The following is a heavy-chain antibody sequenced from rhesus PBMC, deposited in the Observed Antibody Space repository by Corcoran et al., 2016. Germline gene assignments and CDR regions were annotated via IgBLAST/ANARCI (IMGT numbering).Heavy chain of an antibody. CDR3: AREAEIQWVQLFYFDY. CDR2: IYGNSAST. V-gene: IGHV4-73*01. CDR1: GGSISGYYY. Sequence: QVQLQQWGEGLVKPSETLSLTCAVYGGSISGYYYWSWIRQPPGKGLVWIGYIYGNSASTNYNPSLKNRVTISKDTSKNQFSLKLSSVTAADTAVYYCAREAEIQWVQLFYFDYWGQGVLVTVSS. J-gene: IGHJ4*01. D-gene: IGHD5-24*01.